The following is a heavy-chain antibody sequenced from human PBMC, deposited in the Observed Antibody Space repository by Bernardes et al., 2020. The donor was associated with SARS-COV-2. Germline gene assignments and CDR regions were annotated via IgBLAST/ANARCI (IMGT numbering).Heavy chain of an antibody. D-gene: IGHD2-2*01. Sequence: SETLSLTRAVYGGSFSRYYWSWIRQPPGKGLEWIWEISHTGITNSNPSLKSRVTISVVTSKSQFSLKLDSVTAADTAVYYCARLQSVPGLFYVSWQYQGLDVWGQGTTVTVSS. CDR3: ARLQSVPGLFYVSWQYQGLDV. CDR2: ISHTGIT. CDR1: GGSFSRYY. J-gene: IGHJ6*02. V-gene: IGHV4-34*01.